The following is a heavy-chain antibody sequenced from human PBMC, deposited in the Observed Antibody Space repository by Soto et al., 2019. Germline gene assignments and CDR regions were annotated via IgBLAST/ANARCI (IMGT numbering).Heavy chain of an antibody. V-gene: IGHV3-30-3*01. CDR2: ISTDGNTR. CDR3: ARGGPQVVHNWVDP. D-gene: IGHD2-15*01. CDR1: EFTFSNYV. J-gene: IGHJ5*02. Sequence: GGSLRLSCAASEFTFSNYVMHWVRQAPGKGLEWVAVISTDGNTRFYADSFQGHVTISADKSLSTAYLQWNSLRASDTATYYWARGGPQVVHNWVDPWGQGTLVTVSS.